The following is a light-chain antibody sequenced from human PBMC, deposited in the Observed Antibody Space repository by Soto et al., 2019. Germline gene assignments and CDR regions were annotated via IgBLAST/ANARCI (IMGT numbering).Light chain of an antibody. V-gene: IGKV3-20*01. CDR3: QHYGSSPWT. CDR2: GAS. J-gene: IGKJ1*01. CDR1: QSVSSNY. Sequence: EIVWTQSPGTLSLSPGERATLSCRASQSVSSNYLTWYQQRPGQAPRLLIFGASNRATGIPDRFSGSGSGTDFTLTISTLETEDFAVYYCQHYGSSPWTFGQGTKVDIK.